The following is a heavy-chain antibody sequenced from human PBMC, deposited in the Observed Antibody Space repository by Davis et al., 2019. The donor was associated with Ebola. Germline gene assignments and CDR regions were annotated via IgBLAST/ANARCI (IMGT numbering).Heavy chain of an antibody. CDR2: IRYDGSNK. CDR1: GFTFSSYG. Sequence: PGGSLRLSCEASGFTFSSYGMHWVRQAPGKGLEWVAFIRYDGSNKYYADSVKGRFTISRDNSKNTLYLQMNSLRAEDTAVYYCAKESIVLVPAAYYGMDVWGQGTTVTVSS. V-gene: IGHV3-30*02. D-gene: IGHD2-2*01. J-gene: IGHJ6*02. CDR3: AKESIVLVPAAYYGMDV.